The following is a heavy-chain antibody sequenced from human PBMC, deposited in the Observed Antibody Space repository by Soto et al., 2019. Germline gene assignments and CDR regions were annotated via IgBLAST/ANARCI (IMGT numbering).Heavy chain of an antibody. V-gene: IGHV1-69*13. CDR1: GGTFSSYA. CDR2: IIPIFGTA. CDR3: ARRGAMVRGVIRAQAYGLDV. Sequence: ASVKVSCKASGGTFSSYAISWVRQAPGQGLEWMGGIIPIFGTANYAQKFQGRVTITADESTSTAYMELSSLRSEDTAVYYCARRGAMVRGVIRAQAYGLDVWGQGTTVTVSS. J-gene: IGHJ6*02. D-gene: IGHD3-10*01.